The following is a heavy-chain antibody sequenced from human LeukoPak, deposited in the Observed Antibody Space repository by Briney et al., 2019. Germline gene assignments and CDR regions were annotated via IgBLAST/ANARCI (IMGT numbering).Heavy chain of an antibody. J-gene: IGHJ4*02. D-gene: IGHD2-2*01. CDR1: GFTFSNYG. Sequence: GGSLRLSCAASGFTFSNYGIHWVRQAPGKGLEWVAFIRYDGSDEYYAESVKGRFTISRDNARNSLYLQMNNLRAEDTAVYYCARPRGCGSARCNNFDSWGQGTLVTVSS. V-gene: IGHV3-30*02. CDR3: ARPRGCGSARCNNFDS. CDR2: IRYDGSDE.